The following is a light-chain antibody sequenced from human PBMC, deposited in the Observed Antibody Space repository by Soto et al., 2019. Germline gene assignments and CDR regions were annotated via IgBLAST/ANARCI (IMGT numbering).Light chain of an antibody. Sequence: QSVLTQPPSVSGAPGQRVTISCTGSSSNIGAGYDVHWYQHLPGTAPKLLIYGNSNRPSGVPDRFSGSNSGTSASLAITGLQAEDEADYYCQSYDSSQSGYVFGTGTKVTVL. CDR1: SSNIGAGYD. V-gene: IGLV1-40*01. CDR2: GNS. J-gene: IGLJ1*01. CDR3: QSYDSSQSGYV.